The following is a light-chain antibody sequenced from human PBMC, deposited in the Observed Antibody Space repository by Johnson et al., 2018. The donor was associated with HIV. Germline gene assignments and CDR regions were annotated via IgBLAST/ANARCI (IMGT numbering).Light chain of an antibody. CDR1: SSNIGSNY. CDR3: GAWDSGLTAHFV. V-gene: IGLV1-51*01. CDR2: DNN. Sequence: QSVLTQPPSVSAAPGQTVTISCSGSSSNIGSNYVSWYQQVPGTAPKLLIYDNNKRPSGIPDRFSASKSGTSATLDITGLQTGDEADYYCGAWDSGLTAHFVFG. J-gene: IGLJ1*01.